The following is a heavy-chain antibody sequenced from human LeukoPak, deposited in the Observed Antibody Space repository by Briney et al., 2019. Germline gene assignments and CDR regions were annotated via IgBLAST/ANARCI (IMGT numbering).Heavy chain of an antibody. D-gene: IGHD2-2*01. CDR3: AREYTSDAFDI. CDR2: ISFDGNNK. V-gene: IGHV3-30*03. CDR1: GFPFISYA. J-gene: IGHJ3*02. Sequence: GRSLRLSCAASGFPFISYAMHRVRQAPGKGLEWVAVISFDGNNKYYTDSVKGRFTISRDNSKNILYLQMNSLRAEDTAVYYCAREYTSDAFDIWGQGTVVTVSS.